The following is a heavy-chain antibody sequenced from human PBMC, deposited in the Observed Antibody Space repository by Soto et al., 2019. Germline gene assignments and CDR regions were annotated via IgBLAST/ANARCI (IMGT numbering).Heavy chain of an antibody. CDR2: MYGAGLT. CDR1: CGSISSGDYS. Sequence: SETLSLTCFVSCGSISSGDYSWSWIRQPPGKGLEWIGYMYGAGLTYYNPSLKSRVTISVDKSKNQFSLNLSSVTAADTALYYCARAPAGPSPRWDVWGKGTTVTDSS. D-gene: IGHD3-10*01. J-gene: IGHJ6*04. V-gene: IGHV4-30-2*01. CDR3: ARAPAGPSPRWDV.